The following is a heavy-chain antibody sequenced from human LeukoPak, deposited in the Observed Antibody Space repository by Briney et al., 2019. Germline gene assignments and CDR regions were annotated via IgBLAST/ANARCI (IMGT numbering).Heavy chain of an antibody. Sequence: GGSLRLSCATSGFTFSTYWMHWVRQAPGKGLVWVSRINSDGSRTGYADSVKGRFTISRDNTRNTLFLQMNSLKVEDTAVYFCATARSGYYNPDNLGQGTLITVSS. D-gene: IGHD3-9*01. CDR2: INSDGSRT. CDR1: GFTFSTYW. J-gene: IGHJ4*02. CDR3: ATARSGYYNPDN. V-gene: IGHV3-74*01.